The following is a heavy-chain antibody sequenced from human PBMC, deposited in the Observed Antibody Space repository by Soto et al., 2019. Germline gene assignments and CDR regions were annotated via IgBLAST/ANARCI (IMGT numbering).Heavy chain of an antibody. D-gene: IGHD2-8*01. CDR3: ARLRDCSNGICYRLDY. CDR2: IYPGDSDT. V-gene: IGHV5-51*01. CDR1: GYTFPSYW. Sequence: GESLKISCKGSGYTFPSYWVGWVRQMPGKGLEWMGLIYPGDSDTRYSPSFQGQVTISADKSITTAYLQWNSLKASDTAMYYCARLRDCSNGICYRLDYWGQGTLVTVSS. J-gene: IGHJ4*02.